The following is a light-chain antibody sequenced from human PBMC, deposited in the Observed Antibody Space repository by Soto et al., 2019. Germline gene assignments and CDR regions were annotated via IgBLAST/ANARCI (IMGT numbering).Light chain of an antibody. CDR3: CSYAASGSLL. Sequence: QSVLTQPASVAGSPGQSITISCTGTSSDVGRYNLVSWYQQHPGKAPKFMIYEVNKRSSGISFRFSGSKSGNTASLTISGLQAEDEADYYCCSYAASGSLLFGGGTKLTVL. V-gene: IGLV2-23*02. CDR1: SSDVGRYNL. J-gene: IGLJ2*01. CDR2: EVN.